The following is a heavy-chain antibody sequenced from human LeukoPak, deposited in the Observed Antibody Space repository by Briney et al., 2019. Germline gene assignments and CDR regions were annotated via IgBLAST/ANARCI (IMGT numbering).Heavy chain of an antibody. CDR1: GFIFSSYW. CDR3: ARDPTADAFDI. V-gene: IGHV3-74*01. Sequence: GGSLRLSCAASGFIFSSYWMHWVRQVPGKGLVWVSRIKSDGSSTTYADSVKGRFTISRDNAKNTLYLQMNSLRAEDTAVYYCARDPTADAFDIWGQGTMVTVSS. CDR2: IKSDGSST. J-gene: IGHJ3*02.